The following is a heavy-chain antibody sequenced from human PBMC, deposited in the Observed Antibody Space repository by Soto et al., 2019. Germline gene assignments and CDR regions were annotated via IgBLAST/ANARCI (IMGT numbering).Heavy chain of an antibody. J-gene: IGHJ4*02. CDR2: IIPIFGTA. CDR3: ARHHLRGSSWPYYFDC. Sequence: SVKVSCKASGGTFSSYAISWVRQAPGQGLEWMGGIIPIFGTANYAQKFQGRVTITADKSTSTAYMELSSLRSEDTAMYYCARHHLRGSSWPYYFDCWGKRTRVTVSS. D-gene: IGHD6-13*01. CDR1: GGTFSSYA. V-gene: IGHV1-69*06.